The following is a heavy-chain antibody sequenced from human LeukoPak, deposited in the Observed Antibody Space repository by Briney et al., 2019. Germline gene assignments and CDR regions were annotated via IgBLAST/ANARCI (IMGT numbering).Heavy chain of an antibody. D-gene: IGHD4-11*01. Sequence: ASVKVSCKASGYTFTSYGISWVRQAPGQGLEGMGWISAYNGNTNYAQKLQGRVTMTTDTSTSTAYMELRSMRSDDTAVYYCARVGASGYSNHFDYWGQGTLVTVSS. CDR1: GYTFTSYG. J-gene: IGHJ4*02. CDR2: ISAYNGNT. V-gene: IGHV1-18*01. CDR3: ARVGASGYSNHFDY.